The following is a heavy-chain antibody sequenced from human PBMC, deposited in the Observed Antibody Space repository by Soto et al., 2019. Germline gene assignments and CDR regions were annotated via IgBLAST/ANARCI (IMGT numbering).Heavy chain of an antibody. CDR3: ARDYGSGSLGHYYYYYGMDV. J-gene: IGHJ6*02. CDR1: GVSISSSSYY. CDR2: IYYSGST. V-gene: IGHV4-39*02. Sequence: SETLSLTCTVSGVSISSSSYYWGWIRQPPGKGLEWIGSIYYSGSTYYNPSLKSRVTISVDTSKNQFSLKLSSVTAADTAVYYCARDYGSGSLGHYYYYYGMDVWGQGTTVT. D-gene: IGHD3-10*01.